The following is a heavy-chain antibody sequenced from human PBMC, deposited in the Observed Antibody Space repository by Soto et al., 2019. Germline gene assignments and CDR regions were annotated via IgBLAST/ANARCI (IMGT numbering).Heavy chain of an antibody. Sequence: SETLSLTCTVSSASISSSSYTWGWIRQPPGKGLEWIGSIYYSGTTYYNPSLNSRVTVSVDTSKNQFSLKVTSVTAADTAVYYCAIFHVYCISSSCHGNNVMAVGAKGTTVTVSS. D-gene: IGHD2-2*01. CDR1: SASISSSSYT. J-gene: IGHJ6*04. V-gene: IGHV4-39*01. CDR2: IYYSGTT. CDR3: AIFHVYCISSSCHGNNVMAV.